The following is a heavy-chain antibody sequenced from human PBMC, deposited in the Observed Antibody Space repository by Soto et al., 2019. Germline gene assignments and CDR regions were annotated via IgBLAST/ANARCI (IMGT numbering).Heavy chain of an antibody. V-gene: IGHV4-59*01. CDR3: ARGSAYYDILTGYYYYYYYMDV. CDR1: GGSISSYY. J-gene: IGHJ6*03. CDR2: IYYSGST. D-gene: IGHD3-9*01. Sequence: SETLSLTCTVSGGSISSYYWSWIRQPPGKGLEWIGYIYYSGSTNYNPSLKSRVTISVDTSKNQFSLKLSSVTAADTSVYYCARGSAYYDILTGYYYYYYYMDVWGKGTTVTVSS.